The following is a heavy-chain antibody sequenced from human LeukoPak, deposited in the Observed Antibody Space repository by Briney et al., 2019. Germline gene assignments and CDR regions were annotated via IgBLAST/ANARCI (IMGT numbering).Heavy chain of an antibody. CDR2: INHSGST. CDR3: ARGVLDDY. V-gene: IGHV4-34*01. D-gene: IGHD3-16*01. CDR1: GGSFSGYY. J-gene: IGHJ4*02. Sequence: SETLSLTCAVYGGSFSGYYWSWIRQPPGKGLEWIGEINHSGSTNYNPSLKSRVTTSVDTSKNQFSLKLSPVTAADTAVYYCARGVLDDYWGQGTLVTVSS.